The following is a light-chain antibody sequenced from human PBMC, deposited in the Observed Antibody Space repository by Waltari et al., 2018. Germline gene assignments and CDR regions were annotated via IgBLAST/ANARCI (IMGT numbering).Light chain of an antibody. V-gene: IGLV4-69*01. CDR3: QTWGLGIVI. Sequence: QLVLTQSPSASASLGASVNLTCTLSSGHSTYAIAWHQQQPEKGPRYLMKVNSDGSHTKGDGIPDRFSGSSFGAERYLTISGLQSDDGADYYCQTWGLGIVIFGGGTKLTVL. CDR1: SGHSTYA. CDR2: VNSDGSH. J-gene: IGLJ2*01.